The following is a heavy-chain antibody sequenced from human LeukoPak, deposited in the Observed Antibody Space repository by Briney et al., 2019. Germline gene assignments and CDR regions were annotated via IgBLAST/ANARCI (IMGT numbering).Heavy chain of an antibody. CDR1: GGSISSYY. D-gene: IGHD1-26*01. CDR3: AREGGSYGGDFDY. CDR2: IFYNGSP. Sequence: SETLSLTCTVSGGSISSYYWSWIRQPPGKGLEWIGYIFYNGSPHYNPSLKSRVTISLDTSKNQFSLKLASVTAADTAVYYCAREGGSYGGDFDYWGQGTLVTVSS. J-gene: IGHJ4*02. V-gene: IGHV4-59*01.